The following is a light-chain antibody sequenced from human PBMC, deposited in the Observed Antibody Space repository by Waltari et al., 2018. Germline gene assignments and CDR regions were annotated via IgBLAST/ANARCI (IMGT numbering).Light chain of an antibody. CDR2: VAS. Sequence: DIQMTQSPSSLSASVGDRVTITCRASQNITSYLNWYQQKPGKAPKVLIYVASTLQSGGPSRFRGRGFWTGFTLTISSLQPEDFATYYCQQSYSTPWTFGQGTKVEIK. CDR1: QNITSY. J-gene: IGKJ1*01. CDR3: QQSYSTPWT. V-gene: IGKV1-39*01.